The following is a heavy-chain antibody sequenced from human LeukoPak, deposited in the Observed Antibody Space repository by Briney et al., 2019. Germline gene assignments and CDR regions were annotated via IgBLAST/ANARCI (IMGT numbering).Heavy chain of an antibody. V-gene: IGHV5-51*01. J-gene: IGHJ3*02. CDR3: ARRPSTQYYYDSSGHDAFDI. Sequence: GGSLQISCKGSGSSFTSYWIGGVRQMPGKGLEGMGIIYPGDSDTRYSPSFQGQVTISADKSINTAYLQWSSLKASDTAMYYCARRPSTQYYYDSSGHDAFDIWGQGTMVTVSS. D-gene: IGHD3-22*01. CDR1: GSSFTSYW. CDR2: IYPGDSDT.